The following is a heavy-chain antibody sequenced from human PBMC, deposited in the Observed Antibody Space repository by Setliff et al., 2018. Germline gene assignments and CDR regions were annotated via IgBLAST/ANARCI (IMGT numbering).Heavy chain of an antibody. Sequence: KTSETLSLTCTVSGGSVSNSGFFWGRLRQAPGKGLEWIGNIYDSGSSNYNASLKSRLIITRDTSKNQISLKLTSVTAADTAVYYCGRGFSRIEGWGNWFDPWGQGILVTVSS. CDR2: IYDSGSS. CDR3: GRGFSRIEGWGNWFDP. CDR1: GGSVSNSGFF. D-gene: IGHD2-15*01. J-gene: IGHJ5*02. V-gene: IGHV4-39*01.